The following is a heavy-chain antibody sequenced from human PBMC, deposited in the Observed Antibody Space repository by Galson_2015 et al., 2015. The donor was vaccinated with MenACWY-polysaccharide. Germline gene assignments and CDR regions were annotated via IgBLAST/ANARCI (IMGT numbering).Heavy chain of an antibody. Sequence: PALVKPTQTLTLTCTFSGFSLSTSGMRVSWIRQPPGKALEWLARIDWDDDKFYSTSLKTRLTISKDTSKNQVVLTMTNMDPVDTATYYCARSLYYYGSGSYYFDAFDIWGQGTMVTVSS. CDR2: IDWDDDK. D-gene: IGHD3-10*01. J-gene: IGHJ3*02. V-gene: IGHV2-70*04. CDR3: ARSLYYYGSGSYYFDAFDI. CDR1: GFSLSTSGMR.